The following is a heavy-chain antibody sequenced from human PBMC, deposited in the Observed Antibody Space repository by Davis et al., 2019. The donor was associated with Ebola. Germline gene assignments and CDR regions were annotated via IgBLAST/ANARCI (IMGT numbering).Heavy chain of an antibody. J-gene: IGHJ4*02. CDR3: ARGRLSYGSGRRYYFDY. Sequence: AASVKVSCKASGYTFTSYGITWVRQAPGQGLEWMGWINPHNGNTNYAQNVQGRVTMTTDTSTSTAYMEVGSLRSDDTAVYYCARGRLSYGSGRRYYFDYWGQGTLVTVSS. V-gene: IGHV1-18*04. D-gene: IGHD3-10*01. CDR2: INPHNGNT. CDR1: GYTFTSYG.